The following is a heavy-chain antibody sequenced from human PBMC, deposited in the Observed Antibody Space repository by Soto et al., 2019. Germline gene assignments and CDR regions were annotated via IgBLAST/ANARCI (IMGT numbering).Heavy chain of an antibody. CDR3: ARGVQLWYDEKYYYGMDV. Sequence: GASVKVSCKASGYTFTSYGISWVRQAPGQGLEWMGWISAYNGNTNYAQKLQGRVTMTTDTSTSTAYMELRSLRSDDAAVYYCARGVQLWYDEKYYYGMDVWGQGTTVTVSS. J-gene: IGHJ6*02. CDR1: GYTFTSYG. V-gene: IGHV1-18*04. D-gene: IGHD5-18*01. CDR2: ISAYNGNT.